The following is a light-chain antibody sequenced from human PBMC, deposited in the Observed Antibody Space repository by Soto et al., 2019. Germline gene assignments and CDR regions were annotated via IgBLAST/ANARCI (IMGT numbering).Light chain of an antibody. V-gene: IGKV3-11*01. CDR2: DAS. J-gene: IGKJ1*01. CDR3: QQRTDWPPLT. CDR1: QSISLS. Sequence: EIVLTQSPATLSLSPGERATLSCRARQSISLSLAWYQHKPGQAPRLLIYDASKRATGIPARFSGSGSGTDFTLSISSLEPEDFAFYYCQQRTDWPPLTFGQGTKVEI.